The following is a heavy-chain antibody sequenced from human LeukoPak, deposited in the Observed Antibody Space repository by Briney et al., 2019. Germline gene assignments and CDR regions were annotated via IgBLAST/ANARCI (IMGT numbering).Heavy chain of an antibody. CDR3: AREQRGSGWHDIDY. V-gene: IGHV3-11*06. CDR2: FSSSSSYT. CDR1: GFTFSDYY. J-gene: IGHJ4*02. Sequence: GGSLRLSCAASGFTFSDYYMSWIRQVPGKGLEWVSYFSSSSSYTNYADSVKGRFTISRDNAKNSLYLQMNSLRAEDTAVYYCAREQRGSGWHDIDYWGQGTLVTVSS. D-gene: IGHD6-19*01.